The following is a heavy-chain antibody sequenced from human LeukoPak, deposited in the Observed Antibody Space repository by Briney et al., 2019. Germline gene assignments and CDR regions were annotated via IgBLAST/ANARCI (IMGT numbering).Heavy chain of an antibody. V-gene: IGHV4-61*02. CDR3: ARDSSYYGSGYPTSGLYDY. CDR2: IYTSGST. J-gene: IGHJ4*02. D-gene: IGHD3-10*01. Sequence: PSETLSLTCTVSGGSISSGSYYWSWIRQPAGKGLEWIGRIYTSGSTNYNPSLKSRVTISVDTSKNQFSLKLSSVTAADTAVYYCARDSSYYGSGYPTSGLYDYWGQGTLVTVSS. CDR1: GGSISSGSYY.